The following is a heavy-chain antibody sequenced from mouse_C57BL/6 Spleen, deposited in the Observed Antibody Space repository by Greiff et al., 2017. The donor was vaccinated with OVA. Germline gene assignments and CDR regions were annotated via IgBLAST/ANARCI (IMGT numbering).Heavy chain of an antibody. J-gene: IGHJ3*01. V-gene: IGHV1-43*01. CDR3: ARSYYSNYEGFAY. Sequence: VQLQQSGPELVKPGASVKISCKASGYSFTGYYMHWVKQSSEKSLEWIGEINPSTGGTSYNQKFKGKATLTVDKSSSTAYMQLKSLTSEDSAVYYCARSYYSNYEGFAYWGQGTLVTVSA. CDR1: GYSFTGYY. CDR2: INPSTGGT. D-gene: IGHD2-5*01.